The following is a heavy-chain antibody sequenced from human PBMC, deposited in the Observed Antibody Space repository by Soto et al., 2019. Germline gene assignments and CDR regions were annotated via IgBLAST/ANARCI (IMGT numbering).Heavy chain of an antibody. V-gene: IGHV1-24*01. J-gene: IGHJ3*02. CDR2: FDPEDGET. Sequence: ASVKVSCKVSGYTLTELSMHWVRQAPGKGLEWMGGFDPEDGETIYAQKFQGRVTMTEDTSTDTAYMELSSLRSGDTAVYYCATINIVVVPAAIGPHAFDIWGQGTMVTVSS. CDR3: ATINIVVVPAAIGPHAFDI. CDR1: GYTLTELS. D-gene: IGHD2-2*01.